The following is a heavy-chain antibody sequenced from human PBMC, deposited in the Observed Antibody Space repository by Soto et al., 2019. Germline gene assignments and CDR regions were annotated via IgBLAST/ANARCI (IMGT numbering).Heavy chain of an antibody. J-gene: IGHJ6*02. D-gene: IGHD2-15*01. CDR2: ISYDGSNK. CDR1: GFTFSSYA. V-gene: IGHV3-30-3*01. CDR3: ARGGRVVDNYYYYYGMDV. Sequence: QVQLVESGGGVVQPGRSLRLSCAASGFTFSSYAMHWVRQAPGKGLEWVAVISYDGSNKYYADSVKGRFTISRDNSKNPLYLQMNSLRAEDTAVYYCARGGRVVDNYYYYYGMDVWGQGTTVTVSS.